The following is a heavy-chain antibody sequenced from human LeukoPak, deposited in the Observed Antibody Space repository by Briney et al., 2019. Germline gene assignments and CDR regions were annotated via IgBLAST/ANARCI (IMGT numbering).Heavy chain of an antibody. D-gene: IGHD2-15*01. CDR3: ARVLETDCSGGSCYSGLDY. J-gene: IGHJ4*02. CDR2: ISRTSSYI. Sequence: GGSLRLFCAASGFTFSSYNMNWVRQAPGKGLEWVSSISRTSSYIYYADSVKGRFTISRDNAQNSLYLQMNSLRVEDTAVYYCARVLETDCSGGSCYSGLDYWGQGTLVTVSS. V-gene: IGHV3-21*01. CDR1: GFTFSSYN.